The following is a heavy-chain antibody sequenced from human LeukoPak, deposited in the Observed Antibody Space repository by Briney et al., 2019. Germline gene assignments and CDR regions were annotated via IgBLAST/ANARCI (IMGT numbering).Heavy chain of an antibody. CDR2: IYTSGST. V-gene: IGHV4-59*10. D-gene: IGHD4-23*01. CDR3: ARHTVLTAFDY. CDR1: GGSFSGYY. Sequence: KPSETLSLTCAVYGGSFSGYYWSWIRQPPGKGLEWIGRIYTSGSTNYNPSLKSRVTMSVDTSKNQFSLKLSSVTAADTAVYYCARHTVLTAFDYWGQGTLVTVSS. J-gene: IGHJ4*02.